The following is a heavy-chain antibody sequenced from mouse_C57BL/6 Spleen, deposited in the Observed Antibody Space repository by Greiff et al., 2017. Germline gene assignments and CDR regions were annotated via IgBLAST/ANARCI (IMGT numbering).Heavy chain of an antibody. D-gene: IGHD1-1*01. Sequence: VQLQQSGPELVKPGASVKIPCKASGYTFTDYNMDWVKQSHGKSLEWIGDINPNNGGTIYNQKFKGKATLTVDKSSSTAYMELRSLTSEDTAVYYCARSYYGSSYGFAYWGQGTLVTVSA. CDR3: ARSYYGSSYGFAY. CDR1: GYTFTDYN. J-gene: IGHJ3*01. CDR2: INPNNGGT. V-gene: IGHV1-18*01.